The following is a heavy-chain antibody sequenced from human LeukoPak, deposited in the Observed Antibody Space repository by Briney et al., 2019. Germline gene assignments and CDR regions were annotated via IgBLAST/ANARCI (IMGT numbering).Heavy chain of an antibody. J-gene: IGHJ3*02. CDR1: GFTFSDHY. CDR2: VRNTGNSYAT. CDR3: AKVHRVTMISPDAFDI. V-gene: IGHV3-72*01. D-gene: IGHD3-22*01. Sequence: GGSLRLSCAASGFTFSDHYMDWVRQAPGKGLEWVARVRNTGNSYATEYAASVKGRFTISREDSRNSLYLQMNSLRAEDTAIYYCAKVHRVTMISPDAFDIWGQGTLVTVSS.